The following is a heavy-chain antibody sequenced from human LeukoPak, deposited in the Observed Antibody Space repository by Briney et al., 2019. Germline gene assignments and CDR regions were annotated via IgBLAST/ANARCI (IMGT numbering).Heavy chain of an antibody. CDR3: ARHPTDYYDSSGYFSDY. Sequence: GESLKISCKGSGYSFTTYWIGWVRQMPGKGLEWTGVIYPGDSETRYSPSFQGQVTISADKSISTAYLQWSSLKASDTAMYYCARHPTDYYDSSGYFSDYWGQGTLVTVSS. V-gene: IGHV5-51*01. D-gene: IGHD3-22*01. J-gene: IGHJ4*02. CDR1: GYSFTTYW. CDR2: IYPGDSET.